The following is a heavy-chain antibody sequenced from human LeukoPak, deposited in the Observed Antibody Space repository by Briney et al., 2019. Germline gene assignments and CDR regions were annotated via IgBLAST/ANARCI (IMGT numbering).Heavy chain of an antibody. V-gene: IGHV3-11*03. Sequence: ARGSLRLSCVVSGIPFSDYYMNWIRQTPGKGLEWISYISASSSYTDYADSVKGRFTISRDNAQNALFLQMNRLRVEDTAVYYCAAGTAADYWGQGTLVTVSS. CDR1: GIPFSDYY. CDR2: ISASSSYT. CDR3: AAGTAADY. J-gene: IGHJ4*02. D-gene: IGHD6-13*01.